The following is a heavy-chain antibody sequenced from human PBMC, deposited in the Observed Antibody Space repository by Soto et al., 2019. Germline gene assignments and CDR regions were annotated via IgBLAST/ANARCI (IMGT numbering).Heavy chain of an antibody. D-gene: IGHD3-3*01. CDR3: AGKAYYDFWSGYFKGNWFDP. CDR2: VYYSGST. CDR1: GGSISSSSYY. Sequence: QLQLQESGPGLVKPSETLSLTCTVSGGSISSSSYYWGWIRQPPGKGLEWIGSVYYSGSTYYNPSPKSRVTISVDTSKNQFSLKLSSVTAADTAVYYCAGKAYYDFWSGYFKGNWFDPWGQGTLVTVSS. V-gene: IGHV4-39*01. J-gene: IGHJ5*02.